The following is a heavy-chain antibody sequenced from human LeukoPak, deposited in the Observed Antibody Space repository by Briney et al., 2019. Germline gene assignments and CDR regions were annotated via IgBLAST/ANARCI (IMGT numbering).Heavy chain of an antibody. CDR3: ARSEKAYCGGVCDNYYMDV. CDR2: INPNSGGT. Sequence: GASVKVSCKASGYTFTGYYMHWVRQAPGQGLEWMGWINPNSGGTNYAQKFQGRVTMTTDTSTSTAYMELGSLRSDDTAVYYCARSEKAYCGGVCDNYYMDVWGKGTTVTVSS. CDR1: GYTFTGYY. V-gene: IGHV1-2*02. J-gene: IGHJ6*03. D-gene: IGHD2-21*02.